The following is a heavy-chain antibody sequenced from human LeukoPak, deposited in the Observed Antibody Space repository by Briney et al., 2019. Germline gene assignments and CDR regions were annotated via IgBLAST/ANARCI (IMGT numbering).Heavy chain of an antibody. CDR1: GFIYSDYA. Sequence: GGSLRLSCTASGFIYSDYAMSWARQAPGKGLEWVAGISSSGSGGNTYCADSVKGRFTISRDTSKNILFLQMNTLRAEDTATYYCAKDRTVGASYWYFDLWGRGTLVTVSS. CDR3: AKDRTVGASYWYFDL. D-gene: IGHD1-26*01. J-gene: IGHJ2*01. CDR2: ISSSGSGGNT. V-gene: IGHV3-23*01.